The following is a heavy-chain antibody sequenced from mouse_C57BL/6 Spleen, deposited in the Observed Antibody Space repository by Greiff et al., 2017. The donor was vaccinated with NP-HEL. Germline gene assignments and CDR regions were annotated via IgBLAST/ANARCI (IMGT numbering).Heavy chain of an antibody. J-gene: IGHJ4*01. V-gene: IGHV1-54*01. CDR2: INPGSGGT. Sequence: QVQLQQSGAELVRPGTSVKVSCKASGYAFTNYLIEWVKQRPGQGLEWIGVINPGSGGTNYNEKFKGKATLTADKSSSTAYMQLSSLTSEDSAVYFGARGGVVAMDYWGQGTSVTVSS. CDR3: ARGGVVAMDY. CDR1: GYAFTNYL. D-gene: IGHD1-1*01.